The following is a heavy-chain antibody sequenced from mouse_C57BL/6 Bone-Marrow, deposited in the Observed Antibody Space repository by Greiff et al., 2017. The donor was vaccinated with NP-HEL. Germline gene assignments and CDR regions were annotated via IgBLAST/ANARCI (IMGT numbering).Heavy chain of an antibody. CDR3: AIYYYGSSHLYYFDY. CDR2: IHPSDSDT. J-gene: IGHJ2*01. Sequence: VQLQQPGAELVKPGASVKVSCKASGYTFTSYWMHWVKQRPGQGLEWIGRIHPSDSDTNYNQKFKGKATLTVDKSSSTAYMQLSSLTSEDSAVYYCAIYYYGSSHLYYFDYWGQGTTLTVSS. CDR1: GYTFTSYW. V-gene: IGHV1-74*01. D-gene: IGHD1-1*01.